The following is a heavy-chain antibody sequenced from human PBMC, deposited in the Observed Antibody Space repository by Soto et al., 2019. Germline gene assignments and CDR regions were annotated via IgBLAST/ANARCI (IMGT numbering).Heavy chain of an antibody. CDR2: ISGSGGST. D-gene: IGHD2-2*01. J-gene: IGHJ4*02. CDR1: GFTFSSYA. V-gene: IGHV3-23*01. CDR3: AKDPRRDHKYQLLLYYFDY. Sequence: GGSLRLSCAASGFTFSSYAMSWVRQAPGKGLEWVSAISGSGGSTYYADSVKGRFTISRDNSKNTLYLQMNSLRAEDTAVYYCAKDPRRDHKYQLLLYYFDYWGQGTLVTVSS.